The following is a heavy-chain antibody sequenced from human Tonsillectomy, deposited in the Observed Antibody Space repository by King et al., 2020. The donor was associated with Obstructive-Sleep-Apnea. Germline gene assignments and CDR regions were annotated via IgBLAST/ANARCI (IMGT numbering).Heavy chain of an antibody. Sequence: VQLVESGGGVVQPGRSLRLSCAASGFTFTSYAMHWVRQAPDKGLEWVAVIWYYGNNKYDADSVKGRFAISRDNSKNTGYLQMNSLIVDDTAVYYCARGGYCSGGSCPYFDLWGRGTLLTVSS. V-gene: IGHV3-33*01. CDR2: IWYYGNNK. CDR3: ARGGYCSGGSCPYFDL. CDR1: GFTFTSYA. D-gene: IGHD2-15*01. J-gene: IGHJ2*01.